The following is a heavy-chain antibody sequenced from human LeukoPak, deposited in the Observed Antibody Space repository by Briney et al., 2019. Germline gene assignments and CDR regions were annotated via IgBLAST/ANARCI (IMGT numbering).Heavy chain of an antibody. Sequence: ASVKVSCKASGYTFTNYAIHWVRQAPGQRLDWMGWINTGNGNTKYSQKFQGRDTITRDTSASTAYMELSSLRSEDTAVYYCARDIWAFGSSWSPFDFWGQGTLVTVSS. V-gene: IGHV1-3*04. D-gene: IGHD6-13*01. J-gene: IGHJ4*02. CDR1: GYTFTNYA. CDR2: INTGNGNT. CDR3: ARDIWAFGSSWSPFDF.